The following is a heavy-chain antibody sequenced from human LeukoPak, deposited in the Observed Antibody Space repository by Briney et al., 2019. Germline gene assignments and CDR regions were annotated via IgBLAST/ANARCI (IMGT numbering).Heavy chain of an antibody. J-gene: IGHJ4*02. CDR3: ATYSGAHHKTFDD. CDR1: GFTFSSYG. CDR2: ISGSGGST. V-gene: IGHV3-23*01. D-gene: IGHD1-26*01. Sequence: GGSLRLSCAASGFTFSSYGMSWVRQAPGKGPEWVSAISGSGGSTYYADSVKGRFTISRDNSKNTLYLQMNSLRAEDTAVYYCATYSGAHHKTFDDWGQGTLVTVSS.